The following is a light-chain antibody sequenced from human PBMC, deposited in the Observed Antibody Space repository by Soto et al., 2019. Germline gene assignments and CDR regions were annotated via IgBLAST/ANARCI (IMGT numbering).Light chain of an antibody. CDR1: QSVTYN. J-gene: IGKJ1*01. Sequence: EIVLTQSPATLSLSPGDRATLSCRASQSVTYNLAWYQQKPGQAPRLLIYDAANRATGIPARFSGSGSGTDFTLTISRLEPEDFATYYCQQSYSTPWTFGQGTKVDI. CDR2: DAA. V-gene: IGKV3-11*01. CDR3: QQSYSTPWT.